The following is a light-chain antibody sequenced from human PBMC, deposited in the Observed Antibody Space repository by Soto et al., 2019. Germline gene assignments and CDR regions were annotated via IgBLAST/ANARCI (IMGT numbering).Light chain of an antibody. CDR1: RNVSGN. J-gene: IGKJ1*01. CDR2: GAS. Sequence: ELVITQSPATLSVSPGERATLSCRASRNVSGNLAWYQQKPGQAPRLLVYGASTRATVIPARFSGSGSGTEFTLTISSLQSEDYAVYYCQQYNDWPQTFGQGNKV. V-gene: IGKV3-15*01. CDR3: QQYNDWPQT.